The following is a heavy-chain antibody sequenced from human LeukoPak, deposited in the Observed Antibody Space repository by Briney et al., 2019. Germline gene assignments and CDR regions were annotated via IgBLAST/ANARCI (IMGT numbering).Heavy chain of an antibody. J-gene: IGHJ4*02. CDR3: SRSRGRLAQLDY. D-gene: IGHD6-25*01. Sequence: SETLSLTCTVSGYSVSSGYYWGWIRPPPGEGLEWIGSIYHSGSTYYNPSLKSRVTISVDTSKNQFSLKLRSVTAADTAVYFCSRSRGRLAQLDYWGQGTLVTVSS. CDR2: IYHSGST. V-gene: IGHV4-38-2*02. CDR1: GYSVSSGYY.